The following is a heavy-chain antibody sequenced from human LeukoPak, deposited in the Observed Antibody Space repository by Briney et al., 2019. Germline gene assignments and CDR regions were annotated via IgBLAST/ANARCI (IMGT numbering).Heavy chain of an antibody. J-gene: IGHJ4*02. Sequence: GGSLRLSCAASGFTLSSYGMHWVRQAPGKGLEWVSSISSSSSNIYYADSVKGRFTISRDNAKNSLYLQMNSLRAEDTAVYYCVLFLRYVDYWGQGTLVTVSS. CDR2: ISSSSSNI. D-gene: IGHD2-21*01. V-gene: IGHV3-21*04. CDR3: VLFLRYVDY. CDR1: GFTLSSYG.